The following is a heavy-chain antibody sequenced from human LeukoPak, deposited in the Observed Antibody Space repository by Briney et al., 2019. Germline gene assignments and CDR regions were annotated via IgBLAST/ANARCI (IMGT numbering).Heavy chain of an antibody. D-gene: IGHD3-10*01. CDR3: ARVRKDIQSMVRGQNYYYYYMDV. V-gene: IGHV3-30*02. Sequence: TGGSLRLSCAASGFTFSSCGMHWVREAPGKGLGWVAFIRYEGTNKYYADSVKGRFTISRDNCKNTLYLQMNSLRAEDTAVYYCARVRKDIQSMVRGQNYYYYYMDVWGNGTTVTISS. J-gene: IGHJ6*03. CDR1: GFTFSSCG. CDR2: IRYEGTNK.